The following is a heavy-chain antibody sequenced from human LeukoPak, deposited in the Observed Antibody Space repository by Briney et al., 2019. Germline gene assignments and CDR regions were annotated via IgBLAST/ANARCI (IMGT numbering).Heavy chain of an antibody. CDR1: GDSASSNSAA. Sequence: SQTLSLTCAISGDSASSNSAAWNWIRQSPSRGLEWLGRTYYRSKWYNGYAASVKSRITVNPDTSKNQFSLQLNSVTPEDTAIYYCARGKGGMIDNWGQGILVTVSS. J-gene: IGHJ4*02. D-gene: IGHD1-26*01. CDR2: TYYRSKWYN. CDR3: ARGKGGMIDN. V-gene: IGHV6-1*01.